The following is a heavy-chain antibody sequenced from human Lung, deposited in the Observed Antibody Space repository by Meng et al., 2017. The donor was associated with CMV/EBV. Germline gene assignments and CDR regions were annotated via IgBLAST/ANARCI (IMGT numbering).Heavy chain of an antibody. D-gene: IGHD6-13*01. V-gene: IGHV3-30-3*01. CDR2: ISYDGSNK. CDR1: GFTFSSYA. CDR3: ATDSLGSWYYSHGDYYYGMDV. J-gene: IGHJ6*04. Sequence: GGSLRLXCAASGFTFSSYAMHWVRQAPGKGLEWVAVISYDGSNKYYADSERGRFTITRDNSKNTLYLQMNSLRAEDTAVYYCATDSLGSWYYSHGDYYYGMDVXGEGXTVTVSS.